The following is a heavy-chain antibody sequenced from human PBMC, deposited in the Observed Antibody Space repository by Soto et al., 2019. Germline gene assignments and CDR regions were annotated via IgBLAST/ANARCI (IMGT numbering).Heavy chain of an antibody. CDR2: IYHSGST. CDR3: ARGSVSPLIAAAGTYFDY. CDR1: GGSISSSNW. V-gene: IGHV4-4*02. D-gene: IGHD6-13*01. J-gene: IGHJ4*02. Sequence: SETLSLTCAVSGGSISSSNWWSWVRQPPGKGLEWIGEIYHSGSTNYNPSLKSRVTISVDKSKNQFSLKLSSVTAADTAVYYCARGSVSPLIAAAGTYFDYWGQGTLVTVSS.